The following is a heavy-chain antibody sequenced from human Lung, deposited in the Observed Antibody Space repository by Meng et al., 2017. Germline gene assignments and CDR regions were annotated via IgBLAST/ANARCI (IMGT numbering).Heavy chain of an antibody. J-gene: IGHJ4*02. D-gene: IGHD4-11*01. CDR1: GGSFSDYY. CDR2: INHSGST. CDR3: ARGPTTMAHDFDY. V-gene: IGHV4-34*01. Sequence: QVQLQLWGAGLLKPSAPLSLPCVVSGGSFSDYYWSWIRQPPGKGLEWIGEINHSGSTNYNPSLESRATISVDTSQNNLSLKLSSVTAADSAVYYCARGPTTMAHDFDYWGQGTLVTVSS.